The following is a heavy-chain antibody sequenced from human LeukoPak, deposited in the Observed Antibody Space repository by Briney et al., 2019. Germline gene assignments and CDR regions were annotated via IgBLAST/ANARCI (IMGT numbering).Heavy chain of an antibody. V-gene: IGHV4-4*07. Sequence: SETLSLTCTVSGGSISSYYWSWIRQPAGKGLEWIWRIYTSGGTNYNPSLKSRVTMSVDTSKNQFSLKLSSVTAEDTAVYDCAGEVASRPAMHVGGKGNTVTVSS. CDR3: AGEVASRPAMHV. CDR2: IYTSGGT. J-gene: IGHJ6*03. CDR1: GGSISSYY. D-gene: IGHD6-6*01.